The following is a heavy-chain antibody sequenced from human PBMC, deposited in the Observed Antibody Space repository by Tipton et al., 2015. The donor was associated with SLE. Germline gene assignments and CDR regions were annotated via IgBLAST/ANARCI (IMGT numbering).Heavy chain of an antibody. D-gene: IGHD4-23*01. CDR2: IYYSGST. CDR1: GGSISSHY. Sequence: TLSLTCTVSGGSISSHYWSWIRQPPGKGLEWIGYIYYSGSTNYNPSLKSRVTISVDTSKNQFSLKPSSVTAADTAVYYCARGPMVVTPSSGMDVWGQGTTVTVSS. CDR3: ARGPMVVTPSSGMDV. V-gene: IGHV4-59*11. J-gene: IGHJ6*02.